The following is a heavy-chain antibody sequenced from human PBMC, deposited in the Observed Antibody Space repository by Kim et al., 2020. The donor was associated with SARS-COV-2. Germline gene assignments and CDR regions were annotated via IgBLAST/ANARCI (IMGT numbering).Heavy chain of an antibody. CDR2: ISGSGEST. CDR1: GFTFSNYV. CDR3: AKDGRRSDYGANSGSWYFDL. D-gene: IGHD4-17*01. Sequence: GGSLRLSCVASGFTFSNYVMNWVRQAPGKGLEWVSGISGSGESTHYADSVKGRFTISRDNSKNTLYVQVNSLRAEDTAVYYCAKDGRRSDYGANSGSWYFDLWGRGTLVTVSS. J-gene: IGHJ2*01. V-gene: IGHV3-23*01.